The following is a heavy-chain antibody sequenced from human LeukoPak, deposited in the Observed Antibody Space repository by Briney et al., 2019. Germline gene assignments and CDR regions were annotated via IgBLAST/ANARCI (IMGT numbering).Heavy chain of an antibody. D-gene: IGHD3-22*01. V-gene: IGHV3-30*18. CDR3: AKDPDLNYYDSSGLGIDY. Sequence: PGGSLRLSCAASGFTFSSYGMHWVRQAPGKGLEWVAVISYDGSNKYYADSVKGRFTISRDNSKNTLYLQMNSLRAEDTAVYYCAKDPDLNYYDSSGLGIDYWGQGTLVTVSS. CDR2: ISYDGSNK. J-gene: IGHJ4*02. CDR1: GFTFSSYG.